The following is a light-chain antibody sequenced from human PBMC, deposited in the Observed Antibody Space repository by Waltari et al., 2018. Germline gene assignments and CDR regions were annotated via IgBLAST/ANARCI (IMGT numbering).Light chain of an antibody. Sequence: EIMMTQSPDTLSVSPGERATLSCRASRSIGSNLAWYQMKPGQAPRFLIFDTSTRATGIPGRFSGSGSGTDFTLTISSLQSEDFAIYYCQQYNEWFPWTFGQGTKVEVK. CDR1: RSIGSN. CDR3: QQYNEWFPWT. V-gene: IGKV3-15*01. J-gene: IGKJ1*01. CDR2: DTS.